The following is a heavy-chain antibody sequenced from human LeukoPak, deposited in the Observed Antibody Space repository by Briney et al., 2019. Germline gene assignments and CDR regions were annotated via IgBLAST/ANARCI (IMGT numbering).Heavy chain of an antibody. D-gene: IGHD4-23*01. CDR3: ARSNYGGKQGDWFDP. Sequence: PGGSLRLSCAASGFTFSSYEMNWVRQAPGKGLEWVSYISSSGSTIYYADSVKGRFTISRDNAKNSLYLHMNSLRAEDTAVYYCARSNYGGKQGDWFDPWGQGTLVTVS. CDR1: GFTFSSYE. J-gene: IGHJ5*02. V-gene: IGHV3-48*03. CDR2: ISSSGSTI.